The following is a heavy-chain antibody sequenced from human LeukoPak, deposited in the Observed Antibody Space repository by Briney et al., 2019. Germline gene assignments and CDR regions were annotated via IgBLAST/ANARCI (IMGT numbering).Heavy chain of an antibody. V-gene: IGHV3-48*04. Sequence: GGSLRLSCAGSGFTFSNFWMNWVRQTPGKGLEWVSYISDHGKSRNYVDSVKGRFTISRDNAKNTLYLQMNSLRVEDTAVYYCARDQSSSWYVAWFDPWGQGTLVTVSS. CDR3: ARDQSSSWYVAWFDP. J-gene: IGHJ5*02. CDR1: GFTFSNFW. D-gene: IGHD6-13*01. CDR2: ISDHGKSR.